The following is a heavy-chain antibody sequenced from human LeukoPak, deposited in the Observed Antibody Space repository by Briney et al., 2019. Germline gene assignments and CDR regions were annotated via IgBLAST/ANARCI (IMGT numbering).Heavy chain of an antibody. CDR3: ARGGVTIFGVVIIGDAFDI. CDR2: INPNSGGT. CDR1: GYTFTGYY. Sequence: GASVKVSCKASGYTFTGYYMHWVRQAPGQGLEWMGWINPNSGGTNYAQKFQGRVTMTRDTSISTAYMELSRLRSDDTAVYYCARGGVTIFGVVIIGDAFDIWGQGTMVTVSS. J-gene: IGHJ3*02. V-gene: IGHV1-2*02. D-gene: IGHD3-3*01.